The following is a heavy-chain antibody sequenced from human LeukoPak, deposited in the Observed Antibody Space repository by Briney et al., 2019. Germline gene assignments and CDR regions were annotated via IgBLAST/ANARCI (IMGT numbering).Heavy chain of an antibody. Sequence: GGSLRLSCAASGFTVSSNYMSWVRQAAGKGLEWVPVIYSGGSTYYADSVKGRFTISRHNSKNTLYLQMNSLRAEDTAVYYCARDMTTAYYGMDVWGQGTTVTVSS. CDR3: ARDMTTAYYGMDV. D-gene: IGHD4-11*01. CDR2: IYSGGST. CDR1: GFTVSSNY. J-gene: IGHJ6*02. V-gene: IGHV3-53*04.